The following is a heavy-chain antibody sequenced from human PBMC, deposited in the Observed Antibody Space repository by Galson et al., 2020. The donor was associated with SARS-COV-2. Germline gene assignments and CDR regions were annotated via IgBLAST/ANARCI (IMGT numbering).Heavy chain of an antibody. CDR1: GYSFSGQY. CDR2: INSDSAAT. CDR3: ARAGLGENEDAFDI. V-gene: IGHV1-2*02. Sequence: ASVKVSCKASGYSFSGQYIHWVRQAPGQGLEWMGWINSDSAATNYAQKFQGRVTVTRDTSIGTAFMELTRLRSDDTAIYYCARAGLGENEDAFDIWGPGTMVTVSS. J-gene: IGHJ3*02. D-gene: IGHD3-16*01.